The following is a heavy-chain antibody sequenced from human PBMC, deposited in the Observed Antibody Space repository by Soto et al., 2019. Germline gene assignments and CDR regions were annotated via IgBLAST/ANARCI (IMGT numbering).Heavy chain of an antibody. D-gene: IGHD3-22*01. CDR1: GGTFSSYA. CDR3: ARVRLDSSSKTSYGMDV. J-gene: IGHJ6*02. Sequence: SVKVSCKASGGTFSSYAISWVRQAPGQGLEWKGGIIPIFGTANYAQKFQGRVTITADESTSTAYMELSSLRSEDTAVYYCARVRLDSSSKTSYGMDVWGQGTKVTVPS. V-gene: IGHV1-69*13. CDR2: IIPIFGTA.